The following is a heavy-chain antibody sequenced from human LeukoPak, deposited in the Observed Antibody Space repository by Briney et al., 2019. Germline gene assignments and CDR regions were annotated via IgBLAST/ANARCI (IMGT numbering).Heavy chain of an antibody. Sequence: GASLKISCKGSGSSFTSYWSGWVRQMPGKGLEWMGIIYPGASDTRYSPSFQGQVTISADKSISTAYLQWSSLKASDTAMYYCARQSVGVVVPAAAFDIWGQGTMVTVSS. CDR1: GSSFTSYW. J-gene: IGHJ3*02. V-gene: IGHV5-51*01. D-gene: IGHD2-2*01. CDR2: IYPGASDT. CDR3: ARQSVGVVVPAAAFDI.